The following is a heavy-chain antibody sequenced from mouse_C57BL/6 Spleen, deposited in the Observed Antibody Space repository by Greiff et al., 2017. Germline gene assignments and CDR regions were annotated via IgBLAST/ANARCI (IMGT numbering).Heavy chain of an antibody. Sequence: EVKLVESEGGLVQPGSSMKLSCTASGFTFSDYYMAWVRQVPEKGLEWVANINYDGSSTYYLDSLKSRFIISRDNAKNILYLQMSSLKSEDTATYYCARVLTGTGFDYWGQGTTLTVSS. CDR2: INYDGSST. CDR3: ARVLTGTGFDY. J-gene: IGHJ2*01. CDR1: GFTFSDYY. V-gene: IGHV5-16*01. D-gene: IGHD4-1*01.